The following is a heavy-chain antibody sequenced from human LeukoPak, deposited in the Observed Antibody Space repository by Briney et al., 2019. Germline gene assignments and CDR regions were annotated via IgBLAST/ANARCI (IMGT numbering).Heavy chain of an antibody. V-gene: IGHV3-21*01. Sequence: GGSLRLSCAASGFTFHNHAMNWVRQAPGKGPEWVSSITYSSRYIYYADSVKGRFISSRDNTQNSLYLQMNSLRAEDTAVYYCARVSRDYGDLDSWGQGTLVTVSS. CDR3: ARVSRDYGDLDS. CDR2: ITYSSRYI. J-gene: IGHJ4*02. CDR1: GFTFHNHA. D-gene: IGHD4-17*01.